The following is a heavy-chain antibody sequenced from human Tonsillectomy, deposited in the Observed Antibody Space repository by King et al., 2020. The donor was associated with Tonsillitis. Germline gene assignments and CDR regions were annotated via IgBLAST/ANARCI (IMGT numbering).Heavy chain of an antibody. Sequence: VQLVEAGGGLVKPGGSLRLSCAASGFIFSDNPMNWICQATVKGLQCISVISRSGRPRFYAECVTGLFTVSRDNAKKSLYLQMDSLRADDTAVYYCARVTTLDYGDYLDYWGQGTLVTVSS. CDR2: ISRSGRPR. CDR1: GFIFSDNP. CDR3: ARVTTLDYGDYLDY. J-gene: IGHJ4*02. V-gene: IGHV3-11*01. D-gene: IGHD4-17*01.